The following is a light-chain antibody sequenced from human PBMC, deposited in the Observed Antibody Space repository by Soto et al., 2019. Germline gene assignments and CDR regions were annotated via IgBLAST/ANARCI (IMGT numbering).Light chain of an antibody. V-gene: IGKV1-9*01. CDR3: QQLNGYQLA. Sequence: DIQLTQSPSFLSASVGDTVTITCRASQGMSTYLAWYQQKPGKVPKLLIRSASTLQSGVPPRFSVGGSGTEFTLTISTLQPDNSGMYYGQQLNGYQLAFGGGTNVEIK. CDR1: QGMSTY. CDR2: SAS. J-gene: IGKJ4*01.